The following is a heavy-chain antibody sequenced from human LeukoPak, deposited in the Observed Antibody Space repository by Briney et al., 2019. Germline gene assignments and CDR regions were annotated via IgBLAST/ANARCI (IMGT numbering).Heavy chain of an antibody. D-gene: IGHD3-22*01. CDR3: VIKYYYDSSGYFDY. Sequence: ASVKVSCKASGGTFSSYAISWVRQAPGQGLEWMGRIIPIFGIANYAQKFQGRVTITADKSTSTAYMELSSLRSEDTAVYYCVIKYYYDSSGYFDYWGQGTLVTVSS. V-gene: IGHV1-69*04. CDR2: IIPIFGIA. CDR1: GGTFSSYA. J-gene: IGHJ4*02.